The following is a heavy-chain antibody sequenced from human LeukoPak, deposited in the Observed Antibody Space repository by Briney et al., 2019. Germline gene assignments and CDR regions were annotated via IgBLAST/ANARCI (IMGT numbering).Heavy chain of an antibody. CDR3: ARRGYGDYFDY. J-gene: IGHJ4*02. D-gene: IGHD4-17*01. Sequence: GGSLRLSCVASGFTFSHYSMNWVRQAPGKGLEWVSSIRFTGSYIYYADSVKGRFTISRDDAKNSLYLQMNSLRAEDTAVYYCARRGYGDYFDYWGQGTLVTVSS. CDR2: IRFTGSYI. CDR1: GFTFSHYS. V-gene: IGHV3-21*04.